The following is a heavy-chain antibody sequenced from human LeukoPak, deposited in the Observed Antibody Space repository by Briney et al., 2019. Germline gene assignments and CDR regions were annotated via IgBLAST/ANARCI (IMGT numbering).Heavy chain of an antibody. V-gene: IGHV3-48*01. CDR3: ARVNRMVPGYCSGGTCPGDY. J-gene: IGHJ4*02. Sequence: PGGSLRLSCAASGFTFSSYVMSWVRQAPGKGLEWVSYISSSSSTIYYADSVKGRFTISRDNAKNSLYLQMNSLRAEDTAVYYCARVNRMVPGYCSGGTCPGDYWGQGTLVTVSS. CDR2: ISSSSSTI. D-gene: IGHD2-15*01. CDR1: GFTFSSYV.